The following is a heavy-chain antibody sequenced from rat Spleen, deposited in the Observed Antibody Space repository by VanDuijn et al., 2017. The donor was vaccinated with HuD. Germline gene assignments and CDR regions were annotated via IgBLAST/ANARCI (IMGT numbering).Heavy chain of an antibody. V-gene: IGHV5-27*01. Sequence: EVQLVESGGGLVQPGRSLKLSCATSGFTFSNSYMAWVRQAPTKGLEWVAYLNTGGGITYYRDSVKGRFTISGDNARSTLYLQMDGLRSEDTATYYCTTARKVPSDWYFDFWGPGTMVTVSS. CDR1: GFTFSNSY. CDR2: LNTGGGIT. J-gene: IGHJ1*01. CDR3: TTARKVPSDWYFDF. D-gene: IGHD1-5*01.